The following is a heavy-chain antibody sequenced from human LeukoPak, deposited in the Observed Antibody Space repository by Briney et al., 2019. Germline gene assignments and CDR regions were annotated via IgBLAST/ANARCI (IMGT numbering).Heavy chain of an antibody. V-gene: IGHV4-39*02. D-gene: IGHD6-19*01. CDR2: IYYSGST. J-gene: IGHJ4*02. Sequence: SETLSLTCTVSGGSISSSSYYWGWIRQPPGKGLEWIGSIYYSGSTYYNPSLKSRVTISVDTSKNQFSLKLSSVTAADTAVYYCARDLGYSSGPTYWGQGTRATVSS. CDR3: ARDLGYSSGPTY. CDR1: GGSISSSSYY.